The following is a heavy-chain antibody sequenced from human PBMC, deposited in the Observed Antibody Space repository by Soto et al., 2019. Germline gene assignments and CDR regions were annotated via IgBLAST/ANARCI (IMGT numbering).Heavy chain of an antibody. CDR2: IYYSGST. D-gene: IGHD4-17*01. Sequence: SETLSLTCTVSGGSISSYYWSWIRQPPGKGLEWIGYIYYSGSTNYNPSLKSRVTISVDTSQNQFSLKLSSVTAAATAVYYCARHRQVYGDPTTWFDPWGQGTLVTFSS. J-gene: IGHJ5*02. CDR1: GGSISSYY. CDR3: ARHRQVYGDPTTWFDP. V-gene: IGHV4-59*08.